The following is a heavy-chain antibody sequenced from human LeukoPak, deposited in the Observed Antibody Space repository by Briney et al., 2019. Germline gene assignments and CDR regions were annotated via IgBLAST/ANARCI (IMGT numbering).Heavy chain of an antibody. CDR3: WKTTPVTNSHYYYLDV. D-gene: IGHD4-11*01. J-gene: IGHJ6*03. V-gene: IGHV3-23*01. CDR2: ISGSGGST. Sequence: PGGSLRLSCAASGFTFSSYAMSWVRQAPGKGLEWVSAISGSGGSTYYADSVKGRFTISRDNSKNTLYLQMNSLRAEANAVFYCWKTTPVTNSHYYYLDVWGKGTTVTVSS. CDR1: GFTFSSYA.